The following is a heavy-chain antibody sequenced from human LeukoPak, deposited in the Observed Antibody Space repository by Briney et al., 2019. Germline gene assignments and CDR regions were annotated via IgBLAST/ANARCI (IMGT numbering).Heavy chain of an antibody. J-gene: IGHJ6*03. D-gene: IGHD3-16*01. CDR3: AKHLGLAETYYYYYMDV. CDR2: ISSSGSTI. Sequence: GGSLRLSCAASGFTFSSYEMNWVRQAPGKGLEWVSYISSSGSTIYYADSVKGRFTISRDNAKNSLYLQMNSLRAEDTAVYYCAKHLGLAETYYYYYMDVWGKGTTVTVSS. V-gene: IGHV3-48*03. CDR1: GFTFSSYE.